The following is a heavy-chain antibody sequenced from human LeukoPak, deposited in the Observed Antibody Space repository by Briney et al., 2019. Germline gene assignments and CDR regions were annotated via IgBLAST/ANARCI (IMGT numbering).Heavy chain of an antibody. CDR3: AREGSIVPHQDLDS. CDR1: EFTFSSYW. J-gene: IGHJ4*02. D-gene: IGHD2-8*01. V-gene: IGHV3-21*01. CDR2: INSRGSDE. Sequence: GGSLRLSCAASEFTFSSYWMSWVRQAPGKGLEWVSSINSRGSDEYYADSVKGRFTISRDNAKNSLYLQMNSLRAEDTAVYYCAREGSIVPHQDLDSWGQGTLVTVSS.